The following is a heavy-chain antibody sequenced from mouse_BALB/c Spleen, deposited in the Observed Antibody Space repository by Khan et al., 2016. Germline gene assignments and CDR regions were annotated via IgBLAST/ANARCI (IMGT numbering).Heavy chain of an antibody. CDR3: ARSDYDSKDAMDY. J-gene: IGHJ4*01. CDR2: ISYSGST. CDR1: GYSITSDYA. D-gene: IGHD1-1*01. V-gene: IGHV3-2*02. Sequence: EVQLVESGPGLVKPSQSLSLTCTVTGYSITSDYAWNWIRQFPGNKLEWMGYISYSGSTSYNPSLKSRISITRDTSNNQFFLQLNSVTSEDTAAYYCARSDYDSKDAMDYWGQGTSVTVSS.